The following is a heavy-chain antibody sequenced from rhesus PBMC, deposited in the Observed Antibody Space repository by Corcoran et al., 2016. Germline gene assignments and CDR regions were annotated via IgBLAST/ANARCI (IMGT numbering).Heavy chain of an antibody. V-gene: IGHV4-81*01. CDR1: GGSISGYY. CDR2: IDGNSAGN. D-gene: IGHD6-25*01. CDR3: AREDIAAASIGY. Sequence: QVQLQESGPGLVKPSETLSLTCTVSGGSISGYYWSWIRQPPGKGLEWIGNIDGNSAGNNHDPSLKSRVTISKDTSKNRFSLKLSSVTAADTAVYYCAREDIAAASIGYWGQGVLVTVSS. J-gene: IGHJ4*01.